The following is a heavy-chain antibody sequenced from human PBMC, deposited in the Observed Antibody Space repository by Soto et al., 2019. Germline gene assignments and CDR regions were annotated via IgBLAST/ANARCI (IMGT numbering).Heavy chain of an antibody. D-gene: IGHD1-26*01. J-gene: IGHJ4*02. CDR1: GFTFSSYA. V-gene: IGHV3-23*01. CDR3: AKTPQYVTAGGADY. CDR2: LSNSGYRT. Sequence: EVQLLESGGGLVQPGGSLRLSCAASGFTFSSYAMSWVRRAPGKGLEWVSSLSNSGYRTYYADSVKGRFIISRDNSKDTLYLQMNSLRAEDTAVYYCAKTPQYVTAGGADYWGQGIPVTVSS.